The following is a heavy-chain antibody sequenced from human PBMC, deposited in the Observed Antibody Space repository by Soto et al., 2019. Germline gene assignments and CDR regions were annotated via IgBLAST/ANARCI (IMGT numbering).Heavy chain of an antibody. J-gene: IGHJ3*02. CDR2: IVVGSGNT. CDR3: AADSGSGYASDAFDI. CDR1: GFTFTSSA. V-gene: IGHV1-58*01. Sequence: SVKVSCKASGFTFTSSAVQWVRQARGQRLEWIGWIVVGSGNTNYAQKFQERVTITRDMSTSTAYMELSSLRSEDTAVYYCAADSGSGYASDAFDIWGQGTMVTVSS. D-gene: IGHD3-22*01.